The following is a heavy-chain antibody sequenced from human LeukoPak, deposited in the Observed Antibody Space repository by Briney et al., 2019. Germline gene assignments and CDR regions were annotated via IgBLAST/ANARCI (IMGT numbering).Heavy chain of an antibody. Sequence: GGSLRLSCAASGFTFSSYAMSWVRQAPGKGLEWVSAISGSGGSTYYADSVKGRSTISRDNSKNTLYLQMNSLRAEDTAVYYCAKAQYYGSGSSRFDYWGQGTLVTVSS. CDR2: ISGSGGST. CDR1: GFTFSSYA. J-gene: IGHJ4*02. D-gene: IGHD3-10*01. CDR3: AKAQYYGSGSSRFDY. V-gene: IGHV3-23*01.